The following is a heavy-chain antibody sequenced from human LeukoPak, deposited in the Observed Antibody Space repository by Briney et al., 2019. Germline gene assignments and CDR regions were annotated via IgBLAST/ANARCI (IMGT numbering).Heavy chain of an antibody. D-gene: IGHD6-13*01. CDR3: ARGTVKGAAAGLNY. CDR1: GFTFSSYG. CDR2: IRYDGSNK. V-gene: IGHV3-30*02. J-gene: IGHJ4*02. Sequence: PGGSLRLSCAASGFTFSSYGMHWVRQAPGKGLEWVAFIRYDGSNKYYADSVKGRFTISRDNSKNTLYLQMNSLRPEDTAVYYCARGTVKGAAAGLNYWGQGALVTVSS.